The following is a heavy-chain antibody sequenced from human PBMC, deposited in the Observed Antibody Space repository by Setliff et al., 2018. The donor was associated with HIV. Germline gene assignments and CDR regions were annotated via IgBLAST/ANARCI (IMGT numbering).Heavy chain of an antibody. CDR1: GGSISSSS. Sequence: ETLSLTCTVSGGSISSSSYYWGWIRQAPGKGLEWVSCISSSSSTYIYYADSVKGRFTISRDNSKNTVYLQMNSLRAEDTAVYYCARDRMFQRDIVLVPPADFDYWGQGTLVTVSS. CDR3: ARDRMFQRDIVLVPPADFDY. CDR2: ISSSSSTYI. D-gene: IGHD2-2*01. V-gene: IGHV3-21*01. J-gene: IGHJ4*02.